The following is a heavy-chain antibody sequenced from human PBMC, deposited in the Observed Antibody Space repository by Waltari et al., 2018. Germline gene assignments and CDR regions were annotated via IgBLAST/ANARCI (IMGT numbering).Heavy chain of an antibody. CDR2: ISGDGDST. D-gene: IGHD5-18*01. CDR1: GFTLDDYA. Sequence: EVQLVESGGGVVQPGGSLRLSCAASGFTLDDYAMPWVRPAPGKGLEWVSLISGDGDSTYYADSVKGRVTISRDNSKNSLYLQVNSLTTEDTALYYCAKEQTRGFSYGYDAFDMWGQGTMVTVSS. J-gene: IGHJ3*02. CDR3: AKEQTRGFSYGYDAFDM. V-gene: IGHV3-43*02.